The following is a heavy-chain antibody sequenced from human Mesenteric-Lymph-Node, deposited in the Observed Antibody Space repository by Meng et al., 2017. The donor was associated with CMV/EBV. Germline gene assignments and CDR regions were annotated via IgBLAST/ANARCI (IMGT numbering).Heavy chain of an antibody. Sequence: GESLKISCAASGFSVSSNYMSWVRQAPGKGLEWVSVIYSGGSTYYADSVKGRFTISRDNTENSLYLQMNSLRAEDTAVYYCVREDLVRGYDYWGQGALVTVSS. D-gene: IGHD3-16*01. CDR2: IYSGGST. CDR3: VREDLVRGYDY. CDR1: GFSVSSNY. J-gene: IGHJ4*02. V-gene: IGHV3-53*01.